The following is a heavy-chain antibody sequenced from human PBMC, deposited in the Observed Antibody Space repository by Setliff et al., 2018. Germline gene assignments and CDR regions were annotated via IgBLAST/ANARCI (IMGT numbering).Heavy chain of an antibody. CDR1: DGSMTSGSYY. CDR2: VYYSGTT. D-gene: IGHD2-2*01. CDR3: ARLSCSSNSCPFDF. Sequence: SETLSLTCSVSDGSMTSGSYYWGWIRQPPGKGLEWIGSVYYSGTTYYNPSLKSRLTMSVDTSKNQFTLKVIFVTAADTAVYYCARLSCSSNSCPFDFWVQGTLVTVSS. V-gene: IGHV4-39*06. J-gene: IGHJ4*02.